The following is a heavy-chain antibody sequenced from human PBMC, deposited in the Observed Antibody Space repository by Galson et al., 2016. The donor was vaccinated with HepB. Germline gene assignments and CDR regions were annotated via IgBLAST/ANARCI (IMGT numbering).Heavy chain of an antibody. Sequence: SLRLSCAASGFTVSNNYMSWVRQAPGKGLEWVSVIYSGGSTKYADSVKVRFTISRDNSKNTLYLQMNSLRVEDTAVYYCARDGAGDMAGTHGWGQGTLVIVSS. CDR2: IYSGGST. V-gene: IGHV3-66*01. D-gene: IGHD3-16*01. CDR1: GFTVSNNY. J-gene: IGHJ4*02. CDR3: ARDGAGDMAGTHG.